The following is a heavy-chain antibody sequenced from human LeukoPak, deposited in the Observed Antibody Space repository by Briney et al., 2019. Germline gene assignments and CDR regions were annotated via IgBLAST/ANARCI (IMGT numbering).Heavy chain of an antibody. D-gene: IGHD6-19*01. J-gene: IGHJ5*02. CDR3: ARGSTRDSSGWYGPGKWYDP. CDR1: GFTFDDYA. V-gene: IGHV3-9*01. CDR2: ISWNSGSI. Sequence: GRSLRLSCAASGFTFDDYAMHWVRQAPGKGLEWVSGISWNSGSIGYADSVKGRFTISRDNSKNTLYLQLNTLRSDDTAVYYCARGSTRDSSGWYGPGKWYDPWGQGTLVTVSS.